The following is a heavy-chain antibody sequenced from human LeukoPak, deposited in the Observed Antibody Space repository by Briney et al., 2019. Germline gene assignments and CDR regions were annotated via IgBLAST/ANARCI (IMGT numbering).Heavy chain of an antibody. CDR1: GGSVSSGSYY. CDR2: IYYSGST. J-gene: IGHJ6*02. Sequence: PSETLSLTCTVSGGSVSSGSYYWSWIRQPPGKGLEWIGYIYYSGSTNYNPSLKSRVTISVDTSKNQFSLKLSSVTAADTAVYYCARGNIVVVPAATDYYGMDVWGQGTTVTVSS. D-gene: IGHD2-2*01. CDR3: ARGNIVVVPAATDYYGMDV. V-gene: IGHV4-61*01.